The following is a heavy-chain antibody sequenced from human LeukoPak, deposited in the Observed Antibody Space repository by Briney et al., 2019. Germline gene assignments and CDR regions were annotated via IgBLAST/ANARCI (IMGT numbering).Heavy chain of an antibody. CDR1: GFTFSSYA. V-gene: IGHV3-23*01. CDR2: ISGGGGST. D-gene: IGHD1-26*01. Sequence: AGSLRLSCAASGFTFSSYAMSWVRQAPGKGLEWVSAISGGGGSTYYADSVKGRFTISRDNSKNTLYLQMNSLRAEDTAVYYCAKAWEYEPRYPPYYFDYWGQGTLVTVSS. J-gene: IGHJ4*02. CDR3: AKAWEYEPRYPPYYFDY.